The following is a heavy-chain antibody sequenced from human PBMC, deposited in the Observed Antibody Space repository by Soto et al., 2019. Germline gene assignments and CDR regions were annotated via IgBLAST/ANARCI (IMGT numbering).Heavy chain of an antibody. CDR2: IYDSGNT. CDR3: AKCQLGEYYYGMDT. D-gene: IGHD7-27*01. Sequence: PSETLSLTCGVSGDSITTYKLWTWVRQTPGKRLEWIGEIYDSGNTRYNPSLKSRATISKDTSKNELSLKLNSRTVADTAVYYCAKCQLGEYYYGMDTWGQGTTVTVSS. CDR1: GDSITTYKL. J-gene: IGHJ6*02. V-gene: IGHV4-4*02.